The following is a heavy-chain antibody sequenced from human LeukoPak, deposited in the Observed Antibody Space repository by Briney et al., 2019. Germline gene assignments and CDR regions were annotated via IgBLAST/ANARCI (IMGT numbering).Heavy chain of an antibody. J-gene: IGHJ6*03. Sequence: AGGSLRLSCAASGFTFSSYWMSWVRQAPGKGLEWVANIKQDGSEKYYVDSVKGRFTISRDNAKNSLYLQMNSLRAEDTAVYYCGRAPIAVAGTYYYYMDVWGKGTTVTISS. CDR1: GFTFSSYW. D-gene: IGHD6-19*01. CDR2: IKQDGSEK. V-gene: IGHV3-7*01. CDR3: GRAPIAVAGTYYYYMDV.